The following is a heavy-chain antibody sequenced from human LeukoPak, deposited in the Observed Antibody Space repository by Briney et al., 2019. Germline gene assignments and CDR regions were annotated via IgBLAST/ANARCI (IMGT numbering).Heavy chain of an antibody. CDR1: GYTFTGYY. CDR2: INPNSGGT. V-gene: IGHV1-2*02. CDR3: ARDLLVSTVTTAYYYYYMDV. D-gene: IGHD4-17*01. Sequence: ASVKVSCKASGYTFTGYYMHWVRQAPGQGHEWMGWINPNSGGTNYAQKFQGRVTMTRDTSISTAYMELSRLRSDDTAVYYCARDLLVSTVTTAYYYYYMDVWGKGTTVTVSS. J-gene: IGHJ6*03.